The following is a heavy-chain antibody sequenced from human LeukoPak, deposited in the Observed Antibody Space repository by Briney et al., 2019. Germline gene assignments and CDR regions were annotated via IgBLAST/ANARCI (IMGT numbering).Heavy chain of an antibody. CDR3: ARRILSLPYYYYYYMDV. D-gene: IGHD2-15*01. Sequence: ASVKVSCKASGYTFTSYDINWVRQAPGQGLEWMGWMNPNSGNTGYAQKFQGRVTMTRNTSISTAYMELSSLRSEDTAVYYCARRILSLPYYYYYYMDVWGKGTTVTVSS. CDR1: GYTFTSYD. J-gene: IGHJ6*03. CDR2: MNPNSGNT. V-gene: IGHV1-8*01.